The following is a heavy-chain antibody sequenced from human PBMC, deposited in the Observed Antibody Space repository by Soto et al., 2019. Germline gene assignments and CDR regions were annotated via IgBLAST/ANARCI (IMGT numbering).Heavy chain of an antibody. D-gene: IGHD1-26*01. Sequence: PGGSLILSCVASGFTFGSYAMTWVRQAPGKGLEWVSALTNSASTTYYADSVTGRFTISRDNSKNTLYLQMNNLRAEDTAVYYCAQDFGGRRPFHFWGQGTLVTVSS. CDR2: LTNSASTT. V-gene: IGHV3-23*01. CDR1: GFTFGSYA. J-gene: IGHJ4*02. CDR3: AQDFGGRRPFHF.